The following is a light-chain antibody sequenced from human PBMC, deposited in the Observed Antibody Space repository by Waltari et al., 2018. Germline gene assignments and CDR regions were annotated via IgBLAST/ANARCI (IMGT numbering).Light chain of an antibody. Sequence: QSVLTQPPSASGTPGQRVTIPCSGSSSNIGHNPNFWYQQLPETAPKLLVYKDNQRPSGVPDRFSASKSGTSASLAISGLRSDDEADYYCASWDDSLSVWLFGGGTKLTVL. CDR3: ASWDDSLSVWL. CDR1: SSNIGHNP. J-gene: IGLJ3*02. V-gene: IGLV1-47*01. CDR2: KDN.